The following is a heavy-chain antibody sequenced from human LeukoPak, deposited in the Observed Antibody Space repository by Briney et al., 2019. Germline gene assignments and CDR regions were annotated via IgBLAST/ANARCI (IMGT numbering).Heavy chain of an antibody. V-gene: IGHV3-23*01. CDR1: GFTFSSYW. CDR2: ISDSGNT. D-gene: IGHD2-21*01. CDR3: AKAPVTTCRGAYCYPFDY. J-gene: IGHJ4*02. Sequence: GGSLRLSCAASGFTFSSYWMSWVRQAPGKGLEWVSAISDSGNTYHADSVKGRFTISRDSSRNTLFLQMNRLRPEDAAVYYCAKAPVTTCRGAYCYPFDYWGQGTLVTVSS.